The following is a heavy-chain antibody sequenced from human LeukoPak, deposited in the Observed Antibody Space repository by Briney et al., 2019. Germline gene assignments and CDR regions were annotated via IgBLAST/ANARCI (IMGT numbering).Heavy chain of an antibody. CDR3: AKELLGKGDLDY. V-gene: IGHV3-9*01. CDR2: IFGNSATI. Sequence: PGGSLRLSCAASGFTFDDYAMHWVRQAPGKGPEWVSGIFGNSATIRYADSVKGRFTVSRDNAKNSLYLQMNSLRSEDTAFYYCAKELLGKGDLDYWGQGALVTVYS. CDR1: GFTFDDYA. D-gene: IGHD3-16*01. J-gene: IGHJ4*02.